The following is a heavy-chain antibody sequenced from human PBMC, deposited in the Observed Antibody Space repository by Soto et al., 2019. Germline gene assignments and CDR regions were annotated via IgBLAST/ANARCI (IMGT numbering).Heavy chain of an antibody. J-gene: IGHJ4*02. Sequence: SETLSLTCTVSGGSISSYYWSWIRQPPGKGLEWIGYIYYSGSTNYNPSLKSRVTISVDTSKNQFSLKLSSVTAADTAVYYCAGGGGKNGKAAPLAYWGQGPLVPAPS. CDR1: GGSISSYY. D-gene: IGHD2-15*01. CDR2: IYYSGST. CDR3: AGGGGKNGKAAPLAY. V-gene: IGHV4-59*01.